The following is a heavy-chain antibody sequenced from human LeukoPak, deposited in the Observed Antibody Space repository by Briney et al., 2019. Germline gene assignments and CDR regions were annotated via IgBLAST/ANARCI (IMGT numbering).Heavy chain of an antibody. Sequence: GGSLRLSCAASGFTFSSHSMNWVRQAPGKGLEWVSYISSSSSTIYYADSVKGRFTISRDNAKNSLYLQMNSLRAEDTAVYYCARDHCSSTSCYSFDYWGQGTLVTVSS. J-gene: IGHJ4*02. D-gene: IGHD2-2*01. V-gene: IGHV3-48*01. CDR2: ISSSSSTI. CDR1: GFTFSSHS. CDR3: ARDHCSSTSCYSFDY.